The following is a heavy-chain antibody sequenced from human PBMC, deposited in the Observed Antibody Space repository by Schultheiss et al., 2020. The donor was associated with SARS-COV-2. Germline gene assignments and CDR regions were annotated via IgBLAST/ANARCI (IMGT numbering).Heavy chain of an antibody. CDR3: ARDELSSGWSFDY. CDR1: GGSISRSGYY. D-gene: IGHD6-19*01. J-gene: IGHJ4*02. V-gene: IGHV4-39*02. Sequence: SQTLSLTCTVSGGSISRSGYYWGWIRQSPGKGLEWIGSMYYTDNTYYDPPLKSRVTISADTSKNQFSLKLRSVTATDTAVYYCARDELSSGWSFDYWGQGTLVTVSS. CDR2: MYYTDNT.